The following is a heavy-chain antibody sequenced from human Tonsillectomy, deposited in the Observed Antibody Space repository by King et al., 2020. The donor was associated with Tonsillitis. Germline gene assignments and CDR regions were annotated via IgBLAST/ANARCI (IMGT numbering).Heavy chain of an antibody. CDR3: ARCHHQAYFDY. D-gene: IGHD2-2*01. CDR1: GGSISSDY. CDR2: IYDSGST. J-gene: IGHJ4*02. V-gene: IGHV4-59*08. Sequence: QLQESGPGLLKPSETLSLTCTVSGGSISSDYWGWIRQPPGKGLEWIGYIYDSGSTNYNPSLKSRVTISVDTSKNQFSLKLSSVTAADAALYYCARCHHQAYFDYWGQGTLVTVSS.